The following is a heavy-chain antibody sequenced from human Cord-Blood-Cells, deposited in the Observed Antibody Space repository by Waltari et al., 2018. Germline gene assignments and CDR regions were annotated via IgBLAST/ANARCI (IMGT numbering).Heavy chain of an antibody. Sequence: QLQLQESGPGLVKSSENLSLTCTVSGGSISSSSYYWGWIRQPPGKGLEWVGSIYHSGSTYHNRALKRRVTISVDTSKNQFSLKLGSVTAADTAVYYCAGPANWIYYFDDWGQGTLVTVSS. CDR3: AGPANWIYYFDD. CDR2: IYHSGST. CDR1: GGSISSSSYY. V-gene: IGHV4-39*01. J-gene: IGHJ4*02. D-gene: IGHD1-20*01.